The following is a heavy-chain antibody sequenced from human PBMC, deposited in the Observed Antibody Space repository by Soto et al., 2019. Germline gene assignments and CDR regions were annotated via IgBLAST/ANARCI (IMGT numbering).Heavy chain of an antibody. V-gene: IGHV3-30*04. CDR2: ISFDGSNK. J-gene: IGHJ6*02. Sequence: QMQLVESGGGAVQPGRSLRLSCAASGFTFSYYPMHWVRQAPGKGLEWVAVISFDGSNKYYADSVKGRFTISRDNSKNTLYLQMNSLRGEYTAVYYCARVPGDRLAILYIYPLDGREPLSAVDVWGQGTTVTVSS. CDR1: GFTFSYYP. D-gene: IGHD3-16*01. CDR3: ARVPGDRLAILYIYPLDGREPLSAVDV.